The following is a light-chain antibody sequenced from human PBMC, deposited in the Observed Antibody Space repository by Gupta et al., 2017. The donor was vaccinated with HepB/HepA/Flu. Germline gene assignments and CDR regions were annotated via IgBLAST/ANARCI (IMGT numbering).Light chain of an antibody. Sequence: EIVMTQSPATLSVSPGERATLSCSASQSVSSNLAWYQQKPGQAPRLLLYGASTRATGIPARFSGSGSGTEFTLTISGLQSEDFAVYYCQQYNNWPPITFGQGTRLEIK. J-gene: IGKJ5*01. CDR1: QSVSSN. V-gene: IGKV3-15*01. CDR3: QQYNNWPPIT. CDR2: GAS.